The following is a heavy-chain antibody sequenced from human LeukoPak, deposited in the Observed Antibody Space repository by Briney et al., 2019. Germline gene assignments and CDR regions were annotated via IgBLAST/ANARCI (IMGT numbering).Heavy chain of an antibody. CDR1: GGSISSYY. D-gene: IGHD3-3*01. CDR2: IYTSGST. V-gene: IGHV4-4*07. Sequence: SETLSLTCTVSGGSISSYYWSWIRQPAGKGLEWIGRIYTSGSTNYNPSLKSRVTMSVDTSKNQFSLNLTSVTAADTAVYYCARHVNYDFWSGYRSALDYWGQGTLVTVSS. CDR3: ARHVNYDFWSGYRSALDY. J-gene: IGHJ4*02.